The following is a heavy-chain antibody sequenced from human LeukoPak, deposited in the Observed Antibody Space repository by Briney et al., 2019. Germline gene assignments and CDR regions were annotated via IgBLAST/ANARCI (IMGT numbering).Heavy chain of an antibody. D-gene: IGHD3-10*01. Sequence: GGSLRLSCADSGFTFSSYSMNWVRQAPGKGLEWVSSISSTSIYIYYADSVKGRFTISRDNAKNSLYLQMNSLRAEDTAVYYCARDPTTYGSGSYYYYFDYWGQGTLVTVSS. J-gene: IGHJ4*02. CDR3: ARDPTTYGSGSYYYYFDY. V-gene: IGHV3-21*01. CDR1: GFTFSSYS. CDR2: ISSTSIYI.